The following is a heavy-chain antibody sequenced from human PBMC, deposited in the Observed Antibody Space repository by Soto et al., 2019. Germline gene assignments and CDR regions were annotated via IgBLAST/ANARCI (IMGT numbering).Heavy chain of an antibody. J-gene: IGHJ6*02. CDR3: ARSLALTSSVTDYGMDV. CDR2: ISYDGSNK. V-gene: IGHV3-30-3*01. D-gene: IGHD3-3*01. CDR1: GFTFSSYA. Sequence: GGSLRLSCAASGFTFSSYAMHWVRQAPGKGLEWVAVISYDGSNKYYADSVKGRFTISRDNSKNTLYLQMSSLRAEDTAVYYCARSLALTSSVTDYGMDVWGQGTTVTVSS.